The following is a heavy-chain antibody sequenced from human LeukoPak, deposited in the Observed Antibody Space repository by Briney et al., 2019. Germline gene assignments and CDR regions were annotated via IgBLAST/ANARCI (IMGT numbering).Heavy chain of an antibody. Sequence: PSETLSLTCTVSGGSTSSYYWSWIRQPPGKGLEWIGYIYYSGSTNYNPSLKSRVTISVDTSENQFSLKLSSVTAADTAVYYCARAPRMDIAAATYYYYMDVWGKGTTVTVSS. CDR2: IYYSGST. J-gene: IGHJ6*03. CDR3: ARAPRMDIAAATYYYYMDV. CDR1: GGSTSSYY. D-gene: IGHD6-13*01. V-gene: IGHV4-59*01.